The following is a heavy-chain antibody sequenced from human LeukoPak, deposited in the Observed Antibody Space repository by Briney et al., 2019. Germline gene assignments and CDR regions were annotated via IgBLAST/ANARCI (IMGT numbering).Heavy chain of an antibody. D-gene: IGHD6-19*01. J-gene: IGHJ3*02. V-gene: IGHV3-23*01. CDR1: GFTLSSFA. Sequence: GGSLRLSCAASGFTLSSFAISWVSQAPGKGLEWVSAVSGSGDSTYSADSVKGRFSISRDNSKNTLYLQMNSLRAEDTAVYYCAKDLRLRSGWYGAFDIWGQGTMVTVST. CDR3: AKDLRLRSGWYGAFDI. CDR2: VSGSGDST.